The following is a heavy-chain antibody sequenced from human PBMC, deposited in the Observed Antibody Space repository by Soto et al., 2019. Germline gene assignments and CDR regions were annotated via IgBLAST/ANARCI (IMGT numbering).Heavy chain of an antibody. CDR3: ARDRYGSGSPPFDY. Sequence: QVQLQESGPGLVKPSQTLSLTCTVSGGSISSGGYYWSWIRQHPGKGLEWIGYIYYSGSTYYNPSLKSRVTISVDTSKNQFSLKLSSVTAANTAVYYCARDRYGSGSPPFDYWGQGTLVTVSS. D-gene: IGHD3-10*01. V-gene: IGHV4-31*03. J-gene: IGHJ4*02. CDR1: GGSISSGGYY. CDR2: IYYSGST.